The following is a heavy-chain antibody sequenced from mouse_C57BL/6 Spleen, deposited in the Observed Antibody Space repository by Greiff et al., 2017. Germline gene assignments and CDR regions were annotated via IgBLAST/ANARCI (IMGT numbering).Heavy chain of an antibody. Sequence: EVHLVESGGGLVKPGGSLKLSCAASGFTFSDYGMHWVRQAPEKGLEWVAYISSGSSTIYYADTVKGRFTISRDNAKNTLFLQMTSLRSEDTAMYYCARDRAGRRYFDYWGQGTTLTVSS. CDR2: ISSGSSTI. J-gene: IGHJ2*01. D-gene: IGHD3-3*01. V-gene: IGHV5-17*01. CDR1: GFTFSDYG. CDR3: ARDRAGRRYFDY.